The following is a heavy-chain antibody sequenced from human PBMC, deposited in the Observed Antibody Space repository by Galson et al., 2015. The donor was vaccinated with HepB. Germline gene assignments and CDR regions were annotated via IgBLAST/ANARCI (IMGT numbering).Heavy chain of an antibody. CDR1: GFSLSASGMC. D-gene: IGHD6-13*01. CDR3: ARTRIAAVGNWFDP. V-gene: IGHV2-70*01. J-gene: IGHJ5*02. Sequence: PALVKPTQTLTLTCTFSGFSLSASGMCVSWIRQPPGKALEWLALIDWDDDKYYSTSLKTRLTISKDTSKNQVVLTMTNMDPVDTATYYCARTRIAAVGNWFDPWGQGTLVTVSS. CDR2: IDWDDDK.